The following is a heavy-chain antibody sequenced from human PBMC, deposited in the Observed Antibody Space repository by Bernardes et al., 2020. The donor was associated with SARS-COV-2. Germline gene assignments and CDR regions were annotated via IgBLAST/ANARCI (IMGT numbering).Heavy chain of an antibody. CDR1: GGSISSGGPY. V-gene: IGHV4-31*03. J-gene: IGHJ4*02. D-gene: IGHD3-16*01. Sequence: SETLSLTCTVSGGSISSGGPYWSWIRQHPGKGLQWIGYIYYSGSSSYYNPFLKSRVTISVDTSKSQFSLKLTSVTSADTAVYYCARLLGFGGPFDYWCQGTLVTVSS. CDR3: ARLLGFGGPFDY. CDR2: IYYSGSSS.